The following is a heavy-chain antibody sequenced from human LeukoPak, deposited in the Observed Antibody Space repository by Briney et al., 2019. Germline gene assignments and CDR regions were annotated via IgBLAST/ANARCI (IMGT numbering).Heavy chain of an antibody. CDR2: INHSGST. V-gene: IGHV4-34*01. CDR3: ARVGALGYCSSTSCRRSYFDY. J-gene: IGHJ4*02. CDR1: GGSFSGYY. D-gene: IGHD2-2*01. Sequence: PSETLSLTCAVYGGSFSGYYWSWIRQPLGKGLEWIGEINHSGSTNYNPSLKSRVTISVDTSKNQFSLKLSSVTAADTAVYYCARVGALGYCSSTSCRRSYFDYWGQGTLVTVSS.